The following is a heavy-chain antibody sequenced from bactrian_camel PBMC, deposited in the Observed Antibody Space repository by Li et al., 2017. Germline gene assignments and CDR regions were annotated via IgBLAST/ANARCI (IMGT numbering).Heavy chain of an antibody. CDR3: AYDPRCISPTGGAWYYDT. J-gene: IGHJ4*01. CDR2: IDSDGDI. Sequence: HVQLVESGGGSVQAGESLTLSCSGYKNSRQCMGWFRQAPRKERERVASIDSDGDISVAASVKDRFSISHDNAKKTLTLQMNNLKPEDTAMYSCAYDPRCISPTGGAWYYDTWGQGTQVTVS. V-gene: IGHV3S53*01. D-gene: IGHD1*01. CDR1: GYKNSRQC.